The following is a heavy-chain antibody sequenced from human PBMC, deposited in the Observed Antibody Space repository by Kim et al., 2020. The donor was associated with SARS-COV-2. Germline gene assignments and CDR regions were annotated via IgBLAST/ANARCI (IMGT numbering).Heavy chain of an antibody. Sequence: GGSLRLSCAASGFTFSSYSMNWVRQAPGKGLEWVSSISSSSSYIYYADSVKGRFTISRDNAKNSLYLQMNSLRAEDTAVYYCARARVAAAEGSPERYWGQGTLVTVSS. CDR2: ISSSSSYI. D-gene: IGHD6-13*01. CDR1: GFTFSSYS. CDR3: ARARVAAAEGSPERY. J-gene: IGHJ4*02. V-gene: IGHV3-21*01.